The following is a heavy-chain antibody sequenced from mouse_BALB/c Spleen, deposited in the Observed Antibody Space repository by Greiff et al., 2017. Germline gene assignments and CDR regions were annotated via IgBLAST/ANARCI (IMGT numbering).Heavy chain of an antibody. J-gene: IGHJ4*01. Sequence: VQLQQSGAELVRPGTSVKVSCKASGYAFTNYLIEWVKQRPGQGLEWIGVINPGSGGTNYNEKFKGKATLTADKSSSTAYMQLSSLTSDDSAVYFCASRAGMDYWGQGTSVTVSS. CDR3: ASRAGMDY. CDR2: INPGSGGT. CDR1: GYAFTNYL. V-gene: IGHV1-54*01.